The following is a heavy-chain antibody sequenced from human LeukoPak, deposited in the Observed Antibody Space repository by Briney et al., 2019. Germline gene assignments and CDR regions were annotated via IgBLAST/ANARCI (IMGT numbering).Heavy chain of an antibody. CDR3: ARVLAVVPAYWFDP. Sequence: PSQTLSLTCTVSGGSISSGSYYWSWIRQPAGKGLEWIGRIYTSGSTNYNPSLKSRVTISVDTSKNQFSLKLSSVTAADTAVYYCARVLAVVPAYWFDPWGQGTLVTVSS. D-gene: IGHD2-2*01. J-gene: IGHJ5*02. CDR2: IYTSGST. V-gene: IGHV4-61*02. CDR1: GGSISSGSYY.